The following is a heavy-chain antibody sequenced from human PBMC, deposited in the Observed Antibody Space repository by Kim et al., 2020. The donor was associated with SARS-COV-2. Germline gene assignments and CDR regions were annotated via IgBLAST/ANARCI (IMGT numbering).Heavy chain of an antibody. D-gene: IGHD2-15*01. Sequence: YHPPLKSRVTISVDTSKNQFSLKLSSVTAADTAVYYCARHGASLSPLFDYWGQGTLVTVSS. J-gene: IGHJ4*02. V-gene: IGHV4-59*08. CDR3: ARHGASLSPLFDY.